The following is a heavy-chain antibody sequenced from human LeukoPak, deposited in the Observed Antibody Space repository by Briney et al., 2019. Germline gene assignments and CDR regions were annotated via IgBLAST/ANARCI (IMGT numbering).Heavy chain of an antibody. Sequence: GGSLRLSCAASGFTFSSYGMHWVRQAPGKGLEWVALIWYDGNNKYYADSVKGRFTISRDNSKNTLYLQLNSLRAEDTAVYYCARQHCSGGDCYFFDWGQGTLVTVSS. CDR2: IWYDGNNK. V-gene: IGHV3-33*01. CDR3: ARQHCSGGDCYFFD. CDR1: GFTFSSYG. D-gene: IGHD2-15*01. J-gene: IGHJ4*02.